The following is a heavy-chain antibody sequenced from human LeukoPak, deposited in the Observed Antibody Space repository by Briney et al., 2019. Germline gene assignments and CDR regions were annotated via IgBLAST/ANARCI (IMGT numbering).Heavy chain of an antibody. V-gene: IGHV1-2*02. D-gene: IGHD3-22*01. CDR1: GCTFTRYY. CDR2: INPNSGGT. CDR3: ARGNYYDSSGYYYNWFDP. Sequence: ASVNVSCKASGCTFTRYYMHWVRQAPGQGLEWMGWINPNSGGTNYAQKFQGRVTMTRDTSISTAYMELSRLRSDDTAVYYCARGNYYDSSGYYYNWFDPWGQGTLVTVSS. J-gene: IGHJ5*02.